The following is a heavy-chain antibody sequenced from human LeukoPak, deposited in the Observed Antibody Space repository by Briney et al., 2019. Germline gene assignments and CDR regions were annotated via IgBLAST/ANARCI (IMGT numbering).Heavy chain of an antibody. CDR3: ARDRLYSSNVY. D-gene: IGHD6-13*01. J-gene: IGHJ4*02. CDR2: ISSSSSYI. CDR1: GFTFSSYS. Sequence: GGSLRLSCAASGFTFSSYSMNWVRQAPGKGLEWVSSISSSSSYIYYVDSVKGRFTISRDNAKNSLYLQMNSLRAEDTAVYYCARDRLYSSNVYWGQGTLVTVSS. V-gene: IGHV3-21*01.